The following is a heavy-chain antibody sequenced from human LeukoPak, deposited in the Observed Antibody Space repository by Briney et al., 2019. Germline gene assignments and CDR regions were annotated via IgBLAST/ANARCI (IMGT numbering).Heavy chain of an antibody. D-gene: IGHD1-26*01. CDR2: ISSRSNYI. J-gene: IGHJ4*02. V-gene: IGHV3-21*01. Sequence: GGSLRLSCAASGFTFRSYTLNWVRQAPGKGLEWASSISSRSNYIYYADSVKGRFTISRDNAKNSLYLQMNSLRAEDTAIYYCARSYGTVPNFDYWGQGTLVTVSS. CDR1: GFTFRSYT. CDR3: ARSYGTVPNFDY.